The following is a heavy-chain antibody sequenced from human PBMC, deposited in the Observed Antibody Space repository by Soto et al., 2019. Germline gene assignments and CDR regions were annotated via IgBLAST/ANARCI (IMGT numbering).Heavy chain of an antibody. J-gene: IGHJ4*02. Sequence: GGSLRLSCAASGFTFSTYAMNWVRQPPGKGLEWVSSISGSGAYTYYADSVQGRFTISRDNSKNTLNLQMNSLRAEDTAVYYCARDRHPYSTKYYFDYWGQGTLVTVYS. CDR3: ARDRHPYSTKYYFDY. V-gene: IGHV3-23*01. D-gene: IGHD1-1*01. CDR2: ISGSGAYT. CDR1: GFTFSTYA.